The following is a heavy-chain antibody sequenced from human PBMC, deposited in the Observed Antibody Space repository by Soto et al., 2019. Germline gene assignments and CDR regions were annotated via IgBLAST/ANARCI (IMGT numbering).Heavy chain of an antibody. CDR1: GYTFTAYY. V-gene: IGHV1-2*02. J-gene: IGHJ5*02. D-gene: IGHD2-15*01. Sequence: ASVKVSCKASGYTFTAYYLHWVRQAPGQGLEWMGWINPNSATTKYVGNFQGRVTMTRDTSISTAYMELSSLRSEDTAVYYCARDWVAASRWFDPWGQGTLVTVSS. CDR2: INPNSATT. CDR3: ARDWVAASRWFDP.